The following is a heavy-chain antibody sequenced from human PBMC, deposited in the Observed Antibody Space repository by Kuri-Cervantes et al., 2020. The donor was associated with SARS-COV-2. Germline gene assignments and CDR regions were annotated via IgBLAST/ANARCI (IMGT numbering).Heavy chain of an antibody. V-gene: IGHV4-59*01. J-gene: IGHJ4*02. D-gene: IGHD6-13*01. CDR1: GGSINPYY. CDR2: VHHTGTT. CDR3: AREIGYSSSWYSGSYYYFDY. Sequence: GSLRLSCTVSGGSINPYYWNWLRLTPGKALEWIGYVHHTGTTNYSPSLKSRLTISLDTSKNQFSLKLSSVTAADTAVYYCAREIGYSSSWYSGSYYYFDYWGQGTLVTVSS.